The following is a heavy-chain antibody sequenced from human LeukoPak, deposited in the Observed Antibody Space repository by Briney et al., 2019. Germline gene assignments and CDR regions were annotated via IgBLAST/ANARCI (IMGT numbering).Heavy chain of an antibody. CDR2: IRYDGGKE. CDR3: APSEEKQQLDP. J-gene: IGHJ5*02. V-gene: IGHV3-33*01. CDR1: GFTFSSYG. D-gene: IGHD6-13*01. Sequence: GRSLRLSCAASGFTFSSYGMHWVRQAPGQGLEWVALIRYDGGKEYYADSVKGRFTIPRDNSKNTLYLQMNSLRAEDTAVYYCAPSEEKQQLDPWGQGTLVTVSS.